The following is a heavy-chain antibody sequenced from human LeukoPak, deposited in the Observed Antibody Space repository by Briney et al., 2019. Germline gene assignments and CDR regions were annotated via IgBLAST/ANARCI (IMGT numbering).Heavy chain of an antibody. V-gene: IGHV3-21*01. CDR3: ASDGLLWFGEAKVSFDP. CDR2: ISSSSSYI. D-gene: IGHD3-10*01. J-gene: IGHJ5*02. Sequence: PGGSLRLSCAASGFTFSSYSMNWVRQAPGKGLEWVSSISSSSSYIYYADSVKGRFTISRDNAKNSPYLQMNSLRAEDTAVYYCASDGLLWFGEAKVSFDPWGQGTLVTVSS. CDR1: GFTFSSYS.